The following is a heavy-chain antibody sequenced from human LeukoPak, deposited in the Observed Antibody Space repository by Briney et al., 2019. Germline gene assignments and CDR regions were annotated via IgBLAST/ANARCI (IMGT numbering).Heavy chain of an antibody. CDR3: ARGPQFCSGGSCYGYYFDY. Sequence: GGSLRLSCAASGFTFSSYSMNWVCQPPGKGLEWVSSISSSGSYIYYADSVKGRFSISRDSAKNSLYLQMNSLRAEDTAVYYCARGPQFCSGGSCYGYYFDYWGQGTLVTVSS. J-gene: IGHJ4*02. V-gene: IGHV3-21*01. D-gene: IGHD2-15*01. CDR1: GFTFSSYS. CDR2: ISSSGSYI.